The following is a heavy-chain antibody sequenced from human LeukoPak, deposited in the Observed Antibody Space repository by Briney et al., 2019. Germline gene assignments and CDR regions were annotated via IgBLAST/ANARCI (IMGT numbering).Heavy chain of an antibody. Sequence: GGSLRLSCAASGFTFSSYWMSWVRQAPGKGLEWVANIKQDGSEKYYVDSVKGRFTISRDNAKNSLYLQMNSLRAEDTAVYYCAREAKWELLNPFDYWGQGTLVTVSS. CDR2: IKQDGSEK. CDR3: AREAKWELLNPFDY. CDR1: GFTFSSYW. D-gene: IGHD1-26*01. V-gene: IGHV3-7*01. J-gene: IGHJ4*02.